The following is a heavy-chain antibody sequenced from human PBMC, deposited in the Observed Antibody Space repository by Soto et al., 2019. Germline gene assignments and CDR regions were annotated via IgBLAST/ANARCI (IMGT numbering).Heavy chain of an antibody. CDR1: GFTFSSYP. Sequence: GGSLRLSGAAFGFTFSSYPLSWVRQPPGKGLEWVSAISGSGGSTYYADSVKGRFTISRDNSKNTLYLQMNSLRAEDTAVYYCAKVAVAGGFYFDYWGQGTLVTVSS. D-gene: IGHD6-19*01. J-gene: IGHJ4*02. CDR2: ISGSGGST. V-gene: IGHV3-23*01. CDR3: AKVAVAGGFYFDY.